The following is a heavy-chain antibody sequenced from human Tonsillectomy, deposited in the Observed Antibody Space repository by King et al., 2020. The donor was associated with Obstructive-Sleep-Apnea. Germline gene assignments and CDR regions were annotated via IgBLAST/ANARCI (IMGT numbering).Heavy chain of an antibody. J-gene: IGHJ5*02. V-gene: IGHV4-39*07. Sequence: LQLQESGPGLVKPSETLSLTCTVSGGSISSSSYYWGWIRQPPGKGLEWIGSIYYSGSTYYNPSLKSRVTISGDTSKNQFSLKLSSVTAADTAVYYCAREYRRGQQPPGELGFDPWGQGTLVTVSS. D-gene: IGHD6-13*01. CDR1: GGSISSSSYY. CDR2: IYYSGST. CDR3: AREYRRGQQPPGELGFDP.